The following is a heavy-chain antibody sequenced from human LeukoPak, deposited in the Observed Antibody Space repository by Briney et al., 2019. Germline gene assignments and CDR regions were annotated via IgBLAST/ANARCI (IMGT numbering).Heavy chain of an antibody. CDR3: TTHDILTGYYTGGFDY. Sequence: GGSLRLSCAASRFTFSNAWMSWVRQAPGKGLEWVGRIKGKTDGGTTDYAAPVKGRFTISRDDSKNTLYLQMNSLKTEDTAVYYCTTHDILTGYYTGGFDYWGQGTRVTVSS. CDR2: IKGKTDGGTT. J-gene: IGHJ4*02. D-gene: IGHD3-9*01. V-gene: IGHV3-15*01. CDR1: RFTFSNAW.